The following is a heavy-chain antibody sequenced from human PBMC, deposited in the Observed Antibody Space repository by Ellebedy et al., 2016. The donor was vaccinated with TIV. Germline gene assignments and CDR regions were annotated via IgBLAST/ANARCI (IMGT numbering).Heavy chain of an antibody. CDR2: VNDGGST. CDR1: GGSLSDYS. V-gene: IGHV4-34*01. Sequence: SETLSLXCAVSGGSLSDYSWTWIRQIPGRGLEWIGEVNDGGSTNYSPSLKSRVTISVDTSKNQFSLKLSSVTAADTAVYYCARSGSGRGFGYWGQGILVTVSS. CDR3: ARSGSGRGFGY. J-gene: IGHJ4*02. D-gene: IGHD1-26*01.